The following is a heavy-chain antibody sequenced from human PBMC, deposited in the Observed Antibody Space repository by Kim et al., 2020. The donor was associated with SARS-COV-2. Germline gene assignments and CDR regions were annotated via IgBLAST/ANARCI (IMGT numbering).Heavy chain of an antibody. V-gene: IGHV4-39*01. CDR2: ST. Sequence: STYYNPSLMSRVTISVDTSKNQFSLKLSSVTAADTAVYYCASQNFDFDYWGQGTLVTVSS. D-gene: IGHD3-9*01. J-gene: IGHJ4*02. CDR3: ASQNFDFDY.